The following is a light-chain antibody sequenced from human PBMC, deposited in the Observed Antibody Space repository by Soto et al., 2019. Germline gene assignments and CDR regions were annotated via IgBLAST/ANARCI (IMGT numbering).Light chain of an antibody. CDR1: QSISSW. CDR2: DAS. J-gene: IGKJ1*01. Sequence: DIQLTQSPYTLSASVGEGVTLTCLASQSISSWSSWYQQKPGKAPKLLIYDASSLESGVPSRFSGSGSGTEFTLTISSLQPDDFAVYYCQQYGSSPTTFGQGTKVDIK. V-gene: IGKV1-5*01. CDR3: QQYGSSPTT.